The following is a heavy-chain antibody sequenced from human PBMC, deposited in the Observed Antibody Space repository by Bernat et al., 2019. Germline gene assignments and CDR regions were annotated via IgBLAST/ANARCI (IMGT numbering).Heavy chain of an antibody. J-gene: IGHJ5*02. CDR2: IWYDGSNK. CDR3: ARDRVVVDYYDSSGYSKGGFDP. D-gene: IGHD3-22*01. Sequence: QVQLVESGGGVVQPGRSLRLSCAASGFTFSSYGMHWVRQAPGKGLEWVAVIWYDGSNKYYTDSVKGRFTISRDNSKNTLYLQMNSLRAEDTAVYDCARDRVVVDYYDSSGYSKGGFDPWGQGTLVTVSS. CDR1: GFTFSSYG. V-gene: IGHV3-33*01.